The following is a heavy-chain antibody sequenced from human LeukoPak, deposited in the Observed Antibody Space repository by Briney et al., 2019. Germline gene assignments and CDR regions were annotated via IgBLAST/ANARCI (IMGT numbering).Heavy chain of an antibody. J-gene: IGHJ4*02. V-gene: IGHV4-59*01. CDR1: CGSISSYY. CDR2: IYYSGST. D-gene: IGHD4-23*01. CDR3: ARVGHYGGNPFDY. Sequence: PSETLSLTCTVCCGSISSYYWSWIRQPPGKGLEWIGYIYYSGSTDYNPSLKSRVTISVDTSKNQFSLKLNSVTATDTALYYCARVGHYGGNPFDYWGQGTLVTVSS.